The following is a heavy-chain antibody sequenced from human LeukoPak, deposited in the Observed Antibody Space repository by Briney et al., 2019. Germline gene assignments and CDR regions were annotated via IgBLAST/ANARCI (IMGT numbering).Heavy chain of an antibody. J-gene: IGHJ4*02. V-gene: IGHV4-38-2*01. CDR2: IFYSGTT. CDR1: DYSITNGRY. CDR3: ARFDFWSGFDY. Sequence: SETLSLTCAVSDYSITNGRYWGWIRQSPGKGLEFIGNIFYSGTTYYNPSLKSRVTISVDTSKNEFSLKLIAVTAADTAIYYCARFDFWSGFDYWGQGSRVTVSS. D-gene: IGHD3-3*01.